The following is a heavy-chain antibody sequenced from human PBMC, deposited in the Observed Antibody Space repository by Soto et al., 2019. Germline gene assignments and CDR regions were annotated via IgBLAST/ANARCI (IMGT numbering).Heavy chain of an antibody. CDR1: GDSISSSY. D-gene: IGHD6-19*01. V-gene: IGHV4-59*01. Sequence: PSETLSLTCTVSGDSISSSYWAWIRQSPGKGLEWIAYIYYSGTTNYNPSLESRASISMDTSKNQFSLRLTSVTAADTAVYYCRRSLLQQCLVHDADDILGQGKFGTV. CDR3: RRSLLQQCLVHDADDI. CDR2: IYYSGTT. J-gene: IGHJ3*02.